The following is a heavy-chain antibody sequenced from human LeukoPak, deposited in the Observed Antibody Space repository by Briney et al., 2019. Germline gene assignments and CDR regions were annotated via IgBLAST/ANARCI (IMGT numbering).Heavy chain of an antibody. Sequence: GWSLRLSCAASGFTFSSYSMNWVRQAPAKELDWVSSISIGSSYIYYADSVKGRFTISRYNAKNSLYLQMNSLRAEDTAVYYCARGVMPQLPDWFDPWGQGTLVTVSS. CDR3: ARGVMPQLPDWFDP. V-gene: IGHV3-21*01. CDR1: GFTFSSYS. CDR2: ISIGSSYI. J-gene: IGHJ5*02. D-gene: IGHD2-2*01.